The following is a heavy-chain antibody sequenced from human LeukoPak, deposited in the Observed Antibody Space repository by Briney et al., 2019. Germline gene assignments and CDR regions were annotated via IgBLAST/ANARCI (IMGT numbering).Heavy chain of an antibody. D-gene: IGHD4-11*01. J-gene: IGHJ4*02. CDR2: FYTSGST. CDR1: GGSLCSHY. Sequence: SETLSLTCTVSGGSLCSHYWSGIPQPAGKGREGLGRFYTSGSTNYNPSLKSRVTMSVDTSKNQFSLKLSSVTAADTAVYYCARGTFWLTNYFDYWGQGTLVTVSS. CDR3: ARGTFWLTNYFDY. V-gene: IGHV4-4*07.